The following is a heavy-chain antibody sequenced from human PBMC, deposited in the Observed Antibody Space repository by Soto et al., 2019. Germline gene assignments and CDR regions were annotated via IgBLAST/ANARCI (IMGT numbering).Heavy chain of an antibody. CDR3: MVQEDYYYYGMDV. CDR1: GFTFSSYG. CDR2: ISYDGSNK. Sequence: GGSLRLSCAASGFTFSSYGMHWVRQAPGKGLEWVAVISYDGSNKYYADSVKGRFTISRDNSKNTLYLQMNSLRAEDTAVYYGMVQEDYYYYGMDVWGQGTTVTVSS. J-gene: IGHJ6*02. D-gene: IGHD1-1*01. V-gene: IGHV3-30*03.